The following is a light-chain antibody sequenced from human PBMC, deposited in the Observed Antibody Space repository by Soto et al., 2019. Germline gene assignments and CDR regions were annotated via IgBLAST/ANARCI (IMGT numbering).Light chain of an antibody. CDR3: QQADSFPLT. CDR1: QSVYKW. CDR2: EAS. J-gene: IGKJ4*01. Sequence: DIQMTQSPSSVSASIGDRVTISCRASQSVYKWLVWYQQKPGKAPKLLIYEASSLQSGVPLRFSGSGYGTDFPLTISSLQPEDSATYYCQQADSFPLTFGGGTEVAI. V-gene: IGKV1-12*01.